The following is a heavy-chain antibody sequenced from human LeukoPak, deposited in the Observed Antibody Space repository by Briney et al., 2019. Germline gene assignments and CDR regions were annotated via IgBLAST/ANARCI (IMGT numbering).Heavy chain of an antibody. V-gene: IGHV3-33*01. D-gene: IGHD3-16*01. J-gene: IGHJ4*02. Sequence: PGGSLRLSCAVSGFTFSSYGMHWVRQAPGKGLEWVAVIWYDGSNKYYADSVKGRFTISRDNSKNTLYLQMNSLRAEDTAVYYCARDLSDYDYVWGSYGGPFDYWGQGTLVTVSS. CDR1: GFTFSSYG. CDR2: IWYDGSNK. CDR3: ARDLSDYDYVWGSYGGPFDY.